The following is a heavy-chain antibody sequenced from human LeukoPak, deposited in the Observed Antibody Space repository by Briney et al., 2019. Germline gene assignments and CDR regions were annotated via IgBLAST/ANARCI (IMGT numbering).Heavy chain of an antibody. CDR3: ARRVRSGWSLDY. CDR1: GFTVSSNY. CDR2: IYSGGST. Sequence: GGSLRLSCAASGFTVSSNYMSWVRQAPGKGLEWVSVIYSGGSTYCADSVKGRFTISRDNSKNTLYLQMNSLRAEDTAVYYCARRVRSGWSLDYWGQGTLVTVSS. V-gene: IGHV3-53*01. J-gene: IGHJ4*02. D-gene: IGHD6-19*01.